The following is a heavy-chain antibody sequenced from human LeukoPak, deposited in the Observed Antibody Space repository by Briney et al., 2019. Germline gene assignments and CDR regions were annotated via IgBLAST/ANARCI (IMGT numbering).Heavy chain of an antibody. CDR1: GFTFSSYS. V-gene: IGHV3-48*04. D-gene: IGHD2-21*02. Sequence: PGGSLRLSCAASGFTFSSYSMNWVRQAPGKGLEWVSYISSSSSTIYYADSVKGRFTISRDNAKNSLYLQMNSLRAEDTAVYYCARDQRIVVVTVLDYWGQGTLVTVSS. J-gene: IGHJ4*02. CDR3: ARDQRIVVVTVLDY. CDR2: ISSSSSTI.